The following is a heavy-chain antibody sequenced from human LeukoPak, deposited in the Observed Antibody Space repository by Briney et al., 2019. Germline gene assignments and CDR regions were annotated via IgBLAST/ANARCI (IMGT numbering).Heavy chain of an antibody. CDR3: ATYRQVLLPFES. V-gene: IGHV3-23*01. CDR1: GFTSSTFA. J-gene: IGHJ4*02. CDR2: IFPSGGEI. D-gene: IGHD2-8*02. Sequence: QTGGSLRLSCEASGFTSSTFAMIWVRQPPGKGLEWVSSIFPSGGEIHYADSVRGRFTISRDNSKSTLSLQMNSLRAEDTAIYYCATYRQVLLPFESWGQGTLVTVSS.